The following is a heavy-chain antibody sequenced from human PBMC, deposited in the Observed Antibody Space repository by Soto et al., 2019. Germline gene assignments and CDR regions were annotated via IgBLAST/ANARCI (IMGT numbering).Heavy chain of an antibody. Sequence: GESLKISCKGSGYSFTSYWIGWVRQMPGKGLEWMGIIYPGDSDTRYSPSFQGQVTISADKSISTAYLQWSSLKASDTAMYYCARHDPPRYYDSSGFDYWGQGTLVTVSS. CDR2: IYPGDSDT. CDR3: ARHDPPRYYDSSGFDY. CDR1: GYSFTSYW. J-gene: IGHJ4*02. D-gene: IGHD3-22*01. V-gene: IGHV5-51*01.